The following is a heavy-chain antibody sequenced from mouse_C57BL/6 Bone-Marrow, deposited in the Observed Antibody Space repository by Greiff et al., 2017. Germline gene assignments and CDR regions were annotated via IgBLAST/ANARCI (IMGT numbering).Heavy chain of an antibody. Sequence: EVKLMESGPGLVKPSQSLSLTCSVTGYSITSGYYWNWIRQFPGNKLEWMGYISYDGSNNYNPSLKNRISITRDTSKNQFFLKLNSVTTEDTATYYCAKIGGTLYYAMDYWGQGTSVTVSS. D-gene: IGHD4-1*01. J-gene: IGHJ4*01. CDR3: AKIGGTLYYAMDY. CDR2: ISYDGSN. V-gene: IGHV3-6*01. CDR1: GYSITSGYY.